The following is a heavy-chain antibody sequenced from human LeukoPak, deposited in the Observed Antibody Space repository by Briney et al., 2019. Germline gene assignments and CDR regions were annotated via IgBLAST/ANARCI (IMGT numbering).Heavy chain of an antibody. CDR3: XXXXXXXDYAYFDY. CDR2: ISAYNGNT. D-gene: IGHD4-17*01. Sequence: ASVKVSCKASGYTFTSYGISWVRQAPGQGLEWMGWISAYNGNTNYAQKLQGRVTMTTDTSTSTAYMELRSLRSDDTAVYYCXXXXXXXDYAYFDYWGQGTLVTVSS. CDR1: GYTFTSYG. J-gene: IGHJ4*02. V-gene: IGHV1-18*01.